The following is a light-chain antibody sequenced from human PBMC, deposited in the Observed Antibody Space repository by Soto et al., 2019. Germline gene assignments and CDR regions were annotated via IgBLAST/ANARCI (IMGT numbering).Light chain of an antibody. V-gene: IGKV3-20*01. CDR3: QQYGSSPRT. CDR1: RSVSSSY. J-gene: IGKJ1*01. Sequence: EIVLTQSPGTLSLSPGERATLSCRASRSVSSSYLAWYQQKPGQAPRLLIYGASSRATGIPDRFSGSGSGTDFTLTISRLELEDFAVYYCQQYGSSPRTFGQGTKV. CDR2: GAS.